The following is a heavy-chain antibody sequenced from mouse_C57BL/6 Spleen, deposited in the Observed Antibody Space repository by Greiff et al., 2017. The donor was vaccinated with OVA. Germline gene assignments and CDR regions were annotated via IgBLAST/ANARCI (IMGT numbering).Heavy chain of an antibody. J-gene: IGHJ4*01. CDR3: ARYSNYAMDY. CDR2: IYPRSGNT. CDR1: GYTFTSYG. Sequence: QVQLQQSGAELARPGASVKLSCKASGYTFTSYGISWVKQRTGQGLEWIGEIYPRSGNTYYNEKFQGKATLTADKSSSTAYMELRSLTSDDSAVYFCARYSNYAMDYWGQGTSVTVSS. D-gene: IGHD2-5*01. V-gene: IGHV1-81*01.